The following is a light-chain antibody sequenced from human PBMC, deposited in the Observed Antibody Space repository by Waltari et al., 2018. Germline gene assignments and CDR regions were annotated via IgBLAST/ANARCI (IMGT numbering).Light chain of an antibody. CDR3: QYYYAFSRT. CDR2: TAS. CDR1: QAISNW. J-gene: IGKJ1*01. Sequence: DIQMTQSPSTLSASVGDRVTITCRASQAISNWLAWYQHRPGKAPKLLIHTASTLQKGVPARFSGSGSGTEFTLAISSLQPDDFATYYCQYYYAFSRTFGPGTKIEIE. V-gene: IGKV1-5*03.